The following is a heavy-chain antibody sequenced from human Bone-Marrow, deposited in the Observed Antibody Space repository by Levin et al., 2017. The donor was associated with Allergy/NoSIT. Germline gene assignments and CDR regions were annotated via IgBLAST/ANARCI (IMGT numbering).Heavy chain of an antibody. CDR2: IHYTGYT. D-gene: IGHD2-2*01. CDR1: GGSISSYY. Sequence: TGGSLRLSCTVSGGSISSYYWSWIRQSPGKRPEWIGYIHYTGYTNYSPSLKSRVTISLDTSKNQFSLKLTSVTAADTAVYSCARSAHVTVIPAAIFAFDPWGQGILVTVSS. J-gene: IGHJ5*02. V-gene: IGHV4-59*08. CDR3: ARSAHVTVIPAAIFAFDP.